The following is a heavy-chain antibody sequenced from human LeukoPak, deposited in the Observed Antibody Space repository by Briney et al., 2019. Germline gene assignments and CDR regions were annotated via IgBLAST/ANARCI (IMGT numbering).Heavy chain of an antibody. J-gene: IGHJ3*02. CDR3: ANLPGAVAVHDAFDI. CDR2: ISGSGGCT. Sequence: GGSLRLSCAASGFTFSSYAMSWARQARGRGLEWVSSISGSGGCTYYADSVKSRFTISRDNSKNTQYLQMNSLRAEDTAGYYYANLPGAVAVHDAFDIWGQGTMVTVSS. V-gene: IGHV3-23*01. CDR1: GFTFSSYA. D-gene: IGHD6-19*01.